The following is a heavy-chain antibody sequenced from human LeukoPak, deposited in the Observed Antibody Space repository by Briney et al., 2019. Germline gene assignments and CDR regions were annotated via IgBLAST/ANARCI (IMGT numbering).Heavy chain of an antibody. CDR2: INHSGST. J-gene: IGHJ4*02. CDR3: ARKYYYDSSALDY. CDR1: GGSISSSSYY. V-gene: IGHV4-39*07. Sequence: SETLSLTCTVSGGSISSSSYYWGWIRQPPGKGLEWIGEINHSGSTNYNPSLKSRVTISVDTSKNQFSLKLSSVTAADTAVYYCARKYYYDSSALDYWGQGTLVTVSS. D-gene: IGHD3-22*01.